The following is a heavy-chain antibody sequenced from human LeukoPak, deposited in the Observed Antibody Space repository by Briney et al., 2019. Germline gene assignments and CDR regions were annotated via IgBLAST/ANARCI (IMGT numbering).Heavy chain of an antibody. CDR1: GFTFSSYS. CDR3: AKAGDNYDILTGDSDS. Sequence: GGSLRLSCAASGFTFSSYSMNWVRQAPGKGLEWVSSISSSSSYIYYADSVKGRFTISRDNAKNSLYLQMNSLRAEDTAVYFCAKAGDNYDILTGDSDSWGQGALVTVSS. CDR2: ISSSSSYI. V-gene: IGHV3-21*01. D-gene: IGHD3-9*01. J-gene: IGHJ4*02.